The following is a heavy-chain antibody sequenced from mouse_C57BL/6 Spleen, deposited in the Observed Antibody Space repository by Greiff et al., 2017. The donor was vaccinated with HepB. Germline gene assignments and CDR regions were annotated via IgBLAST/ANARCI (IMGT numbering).Heavy chain of an antibody. Sequence: VQLQQSGPELVKPGASAKISCKASGYTFTDYYMNWVKQSHGKSLEWIGDINHNNGGTSYNQKFKGKATLTVDKSSSTAYRELRSLTSEDSAVYYCARRRRGYYFDYWGQGTTRTVSS. D-gene: IGHD2-12*01. CDR1: GYTFTDYY. V-gene: IGHV1-26*01. CDR3: ARRRRGYYFDY. CDR2: INHNNGGT. J-gene: IGHJ2*01.